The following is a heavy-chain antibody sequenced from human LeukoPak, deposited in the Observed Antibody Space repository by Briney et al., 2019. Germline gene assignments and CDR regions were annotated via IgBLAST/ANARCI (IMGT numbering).Heavy chain of an antibody. D-gene: IGHD3-22*01. CDR2: IIPILGIA. Sequence: SVKVSCKASGGTFSSYAISWVRQAPGQGLEWMGRIIPILGIANYAQKFQGRVTITADKSTSTAYMELSSLRSEDTAVYYCASSNYYDSSGYYYWRVYFDYWGQGTLVTVSS. J-gene: IGHJ4*02. CDR1: GGTFSSYA. V-gene: IGHV1-69*04. CDR3: ASSNYYDSSGYYYWRVYFDY.